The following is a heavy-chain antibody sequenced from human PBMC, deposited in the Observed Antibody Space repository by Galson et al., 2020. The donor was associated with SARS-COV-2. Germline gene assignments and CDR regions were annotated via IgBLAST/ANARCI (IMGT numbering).Heavy chain of an antibody. CDR3: ASPYLAAASFFGAFDL. J-gene: IGHJ3*01. CDR1: GFIFTNYE. CDR2: ISDSGTNI. D-gene: IGHD6-13*01. Sequence: LKISCAASGFIFTNYEMNWVRQAPGKGLEWLSYISDSGTNIYYADSVKGRFTISRDNTKNSVYLQMTSVRAEDTAVYYCASPYLAAASFFGAFDLWGRGTVVTVSS. V-gene: IGHV3-48*03.